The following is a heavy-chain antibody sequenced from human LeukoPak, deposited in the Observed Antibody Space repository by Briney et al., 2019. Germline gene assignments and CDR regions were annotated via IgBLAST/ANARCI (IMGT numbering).Heavy chain of an antibody. D-gene: IGHD4-17*01. CDR3: AGFSTVTTFDY. V-gene: IGHV4-34*01. CDR1: GGSFRGYY. Sequence: PSETLSLTCAVYGGSFRGYYWSWIRQPPGKGLEWIGEINHSGSTNYNPSLKTRDTISVDTSKNQFSLKLSSVTAADTAVYYCAGFSTVTTFDYWGQETLVTVSS. J-gene: IGHJ4*02. CDR2: INHSGST.